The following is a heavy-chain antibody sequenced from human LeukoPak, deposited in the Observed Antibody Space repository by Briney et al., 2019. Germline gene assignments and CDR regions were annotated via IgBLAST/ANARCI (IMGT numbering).Heavy chain of an antibody. CDR1: GGSIGSYY. J-gene: IGHJ3*02. CDR3: HGDYIAFDI. D-gene: IGHD4-17*01. Sequence: SETLSLTCTVSGGSIGSYYWSWIRQPPGKGLEWIGYIYYSGSTNYNPSLKSRVTISVDTSKNQFSLKLSSVTAADTAVYYCHGDYIAFDIWGQGAMVTVSS. V-gene: IGHV4-59*01. CDR2: IYYSGST.